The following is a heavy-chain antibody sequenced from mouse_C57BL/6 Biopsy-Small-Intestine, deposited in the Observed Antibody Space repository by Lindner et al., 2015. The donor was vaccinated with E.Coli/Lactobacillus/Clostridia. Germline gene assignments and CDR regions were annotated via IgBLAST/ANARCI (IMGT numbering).Heavy chain of an antibody. CDR3: ARREVYYFDY. CDR2: INPSTNGP. V-gene: IGHV1-42*01. CDR1: GYSFTANY. J-gene: IGHJ2*01. Sequence: VQLQESGPELVKSGTSVKISCKASGYSFTANYMNWVKQSPEKGLEWIGEINPSTNGPTYNEKFRAKATLTIDRSSTTAYMQLKSLTSEDSAVYYCARREVYYFDYWGQGTTLTVSS.